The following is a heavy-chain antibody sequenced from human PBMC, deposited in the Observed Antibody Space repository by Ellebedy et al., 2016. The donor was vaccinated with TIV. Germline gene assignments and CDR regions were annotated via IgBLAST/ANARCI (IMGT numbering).Heavy chain of an antibody. CDR3: ASARSSGWLQTPAS. Sequence: AASVKVSCKASGYTFNNYFVHWVQQSPGQGLEWMGISNTSSGSTTYAQKLQGRLTMTRDTSTSTVYMELRSLRSEDTAVYYCASARSSGWLQTPASWGQGLLVTVSS. CDR2: SNTSSGST. CDR1: GYTFNNYF. V-gene: IGHV1-46*02. J-gene: IGHJ4*02. D-gene: IGHD6-19*01.